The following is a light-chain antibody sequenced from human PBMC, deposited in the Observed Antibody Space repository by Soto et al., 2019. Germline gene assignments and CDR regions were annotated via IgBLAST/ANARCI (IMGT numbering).Light chain of an antibody. CDR1: ESVVGY. CDR2: ASK. CDR3: QQTYNFPWT. V-gene: IGKV1-39*01. J-gene: IGKJ1*01. Sequence: DIQMTQSPSSLSASVGDRVTITCRASESVVGYLNWYQLKPGRVPKSLIYASKSLQIGVPSRFSGSGSGTDFTLTISSLQPDDFATYYCQQTYNFPWTLGQGTKVE.